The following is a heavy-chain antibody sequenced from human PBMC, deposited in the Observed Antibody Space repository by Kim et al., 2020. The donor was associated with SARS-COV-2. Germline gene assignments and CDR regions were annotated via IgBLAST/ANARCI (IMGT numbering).Heavy chain of an antibody. CDR1: GGSFSGYY. D-gene: IGHD1-7*01. CDR3: ARLISGGYNWNYGGLYGMGV. Sequence: SETLSLTCAVYGGSFSGYYWSWIRQPPGKGLEWIGEINHSGSTDYNPSLKSRVTISVDTSKNQFSLKLSSVTAADTAVYYCARLISGGYNWNYGGLYGMGVWGQGTTVTVSS. V-gene: IGHV4-34*01. CDR2: INHSGST. J-gene: IGHJ6*02.